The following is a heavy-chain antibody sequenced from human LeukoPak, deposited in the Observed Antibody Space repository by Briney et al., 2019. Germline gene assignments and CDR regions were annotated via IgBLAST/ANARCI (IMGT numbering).Heavy chain of an antibody. Sequence: GGSLRLSCAASGFTFSSSAMSWVRQVPGKGLEWVSGISASGGSTYYADSVKGRFTISRDSSKNTLFLHMNTLRAEDTAIYYCAKDRTVGASYWYFDLWGRGTLVTVSS. CDR1: GFTFSSSA. V-gene: IGHV3-23*01. D-gene: IGHD1-26*01. CDR2: ISASGGST. CDR3: AKDRTVGASYWYFDL. J-gene: IGHJ2*01.